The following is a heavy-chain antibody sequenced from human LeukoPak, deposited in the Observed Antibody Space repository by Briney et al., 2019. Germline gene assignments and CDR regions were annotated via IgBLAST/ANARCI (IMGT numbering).Heavy chain of an antibody. J-gene: IGHJ4*02. CDR1: GGSIISDSYY. CDR2: IYSGGNT. CDR3: ARRSGYNSNNYYFDY. D-gene: IGHD3-22*01. V-gene: IGHV4-39*01. Sequence: SETLSLTCTVSGGSIISDSYYWGWIRQPPGKRLEWIVNIYSGGNTYYNPSLKGPVTISVDTSRSQFSLKLSSVTAADTAVYYCARRSGYNSNNYYFDYWGQGTLVTVSS.